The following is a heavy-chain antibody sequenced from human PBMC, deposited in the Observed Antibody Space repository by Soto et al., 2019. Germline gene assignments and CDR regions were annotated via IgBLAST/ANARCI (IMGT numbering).Heavy chain of an antibody. V-gene: IGHV4-59*01. CDR2: IYYSGST. D-gene: IGHD3-10*01. J-gene: IGHJ4*02. Sequence: QVQLQESGPGLVKPSETLSLTCTVSGGSISSYYWSWIRQPPGKGLEWIGYIYYSGSTNYNPSLKRRVTISVDPSKNQFSLKLSSVTAAEPAVYYWARSARTIRGVIDHWGQGTPVTGSS. CDR1: GGSISSYY. CDR3: ARSARTIRGVIDH.